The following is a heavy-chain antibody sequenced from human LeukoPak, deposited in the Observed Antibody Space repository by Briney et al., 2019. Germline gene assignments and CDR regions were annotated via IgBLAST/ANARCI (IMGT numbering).Heavy chain of an antibody. Sequence: SETLSLTCTVSGGSISSSSYYWGWIRQPPGKGLEWIGSIYYSGSTYYNPSLKSRVTISVDTSKNQFSLKLSSVTAADTAVYYCARAEKKFLLWSTPYYFDYWGQGTLVTVSS. J-gene: IGHJ4*02. CDR2: IYYSGST. CDR1: GGSISSSSYY. CDR3: ARAEKKFLLWSTPYYFDY. D-gene: IGHD3-10*01. V-gene: IGHV4-39*07.